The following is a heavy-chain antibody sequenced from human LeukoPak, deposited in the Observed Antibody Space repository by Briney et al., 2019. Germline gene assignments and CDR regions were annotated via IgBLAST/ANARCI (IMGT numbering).Heavy chain of an antibody. V-gene: IGHV3-74*01. CDR1: GFSFSNVW. J-gene: IGHJ4*02. Sequence: PGGSLRLSCAASGFSFSNVWMHWVRQVPGKGLVWVSRIYSDGSTTNYADSVKGRFTISSDNAKNTLYLQMNSLRPEDTAVYYCARVRSGASFDYWGQGTLVTVSS. CDR2: IYSDGSTT. D-gene: IGHD3-10*01. CDR3: ARVRSGASFDY.